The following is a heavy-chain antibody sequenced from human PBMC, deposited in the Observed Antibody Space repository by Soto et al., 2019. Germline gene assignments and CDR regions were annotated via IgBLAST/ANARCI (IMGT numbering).Heavy chain of an antibody. CDR3: ARVRRIAVAGDRYYFDY. J-gene: IGHJ4*02. V-gene: IGHV3-11*06. Sequence: GGSLRLSCAASGFTFSDYYMSWIRQAPGKGLEWVSYISSSSSYTNYADSVKGRFTISRDNAKNSLYLQMNSLRAEDTAVYYCARVRRIAVAGDRYYFDYWGQGTLVTGSS. CDR2: ISSSSSYT. CDR1: GFTFSDYY. D-gene: IGHD6-19*01.